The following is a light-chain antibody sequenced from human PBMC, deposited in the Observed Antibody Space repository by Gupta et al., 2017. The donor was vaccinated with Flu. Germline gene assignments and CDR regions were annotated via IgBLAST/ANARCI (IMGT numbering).Light chain of an antibody. CDR1: QTVLYSLNNKYN. CDR2: WAS. CDR3: QQYAAIPFT. V-gene: IGKV4-1*01. Sequence: DIVMTQSPDSLTVSLGERATFSCRSSQTVLYSLNNKYNLAWYQQRPGQPPRLLIYWASTRNSGVPDRFSGSGSGTDFTLTISSLQAEDVAVYYCQQYAAIPFTFGPGTKVDI. J-gene: IGKJ3*01.